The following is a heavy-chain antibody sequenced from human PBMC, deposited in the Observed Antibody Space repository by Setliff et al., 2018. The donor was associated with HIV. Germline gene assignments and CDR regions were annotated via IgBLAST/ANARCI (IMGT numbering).Heavy chain of an antibody. Sequence: GASVKVSCKASGYTFTDYYIHWVRQAPGQGLEWMGRINPNSGGTNYAQKFQGRVTITRDTSISTTYMELSRLTSDDTALYYCASDIAVIPAASQVGGFDIWGQGTVVTVSS. V-gene: IGHV1-2*06. CDR3: ASDIAVIPAASQVGGFDI. D-gene: IGHD2-2*01. CDR2: INPNSGGT. CDR1: GYTFTDYY. J-gene: IGHJ3*02.